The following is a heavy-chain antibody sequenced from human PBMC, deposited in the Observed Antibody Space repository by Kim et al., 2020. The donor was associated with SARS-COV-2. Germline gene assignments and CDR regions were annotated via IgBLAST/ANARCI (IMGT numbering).Heavy chain of an antibody. Sequence: SETLSLTCTVSGGSVSSGSYYWSWIRQPPGKGLEWIGYIYYSGSTNYNPSLKSRVTISVDTSKNQFSLKLSSVTAADTAVYYCAREGGPYSTDRYYYGMDVWGQGTTVTVSS. CDR1: GGSVSSGSYY. J-gene: IGHJ6*02. CDR3: AREGGPYSTDRYYYGMDV. CDR2: IYYSGST. D-gene: IGHD6-13*01. V-gene: IGHV4-61*01.